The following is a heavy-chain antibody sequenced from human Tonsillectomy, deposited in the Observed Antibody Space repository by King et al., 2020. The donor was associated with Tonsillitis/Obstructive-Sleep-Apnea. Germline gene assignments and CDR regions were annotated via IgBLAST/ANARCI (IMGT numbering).Heavy chain of an antibody. V-gene: IGHV4-59*01. Sequence: VQLQESGPGLVKPSETLSLTCTVSGGSISSYYWSWIRQPPGKGLAWIGYIYYSGSTNYNPSLKSRVTISVDTSKNQFSLKLSSVTAADTAVYYCAGEGVSYGGFDSWGQGTLVTVSS. J-gene: IGHJ4*02. CDR3: AGEGVSYGGFDS. D-gene: IGHD4-23*01. CDR2: IYYSGST. CDR1: GGSISSYY.